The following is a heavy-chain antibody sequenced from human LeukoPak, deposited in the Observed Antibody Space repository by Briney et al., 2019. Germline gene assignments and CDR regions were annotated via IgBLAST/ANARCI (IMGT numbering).Heavy chain of an antibody. J-gene: IGHJ4*02. D-gene: IGHD3-22*01. V-gene: IGHV3-23*01. CDR3: AKALYMPSYYYDSSGYYYFES. CDR1: GFTFSNYA. Sequence: GGSLRLSCAASGFTFSNYAMSWVRQAPGKGLEWVSAISGSGGSTYYADSVKGRFTISRDNSKNTLYLQMNSLRAEDTAVYYCAKALYMPSYYYDSSGYYYFESGAQGTLVTVSS. CDR2: ISGSGGST.